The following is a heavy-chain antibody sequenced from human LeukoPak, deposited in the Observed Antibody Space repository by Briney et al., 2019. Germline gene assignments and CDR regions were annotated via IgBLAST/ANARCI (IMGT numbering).Heavy chain of an antibody. V-gene: IGHV4-39*07. CDR3: ARDRAGNIDY. CDR2: INHSGST. J-gene: IGHJ4*02. CDR1: GGSISSSSYY. Sequence: NTSETLSLTCTVSGGSISSSSYYWGWIRQPPGKGLEWIGEINHSGSTNYNPSLKSRVTISVDTSKNQFSLKLSSVTAADTAVYYCARDRAGNIDYWGQGTLVTVSS. D-gene: IGHD1/OR15-1a*01.